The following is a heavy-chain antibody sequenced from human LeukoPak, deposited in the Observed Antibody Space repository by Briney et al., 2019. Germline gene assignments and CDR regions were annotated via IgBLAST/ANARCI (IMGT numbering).Heavy chain of an antibody. V-gene: IGHV4-38-2*02. Sequence: SETLSLTCTVSGYSISSGYYWGWIRQPPGKGLEWIGSIYHSGSTYYNPSLKSRVTISVDTSKNQFSLKLSSVTAADTAVYYCAKGGDYFDYWGQGTLVTVSS. CDR1: GYSISSGYY. CDR3: AKGGDYFDY. J-gene: IGHJ4*02. D-gene: IGHD1-26*01. CDR2: IYHSGST.